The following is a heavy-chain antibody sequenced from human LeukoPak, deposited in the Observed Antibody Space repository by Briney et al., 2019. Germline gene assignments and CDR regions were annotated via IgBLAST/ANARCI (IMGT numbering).Heavy chain of an antibody. CDR1: GLTFSTYA. J-gene: IGHJ4*02. CDR3: AKLIAAAEDY. CDR2: ISGSGGST. Sequence: PGGSLRLSRAASGLTFSTYAMSWVRQAPGKGLEWVSSISGSGGSTYYADSVKGRFTISRDNSKNTLYLQMNSLRAEDTAVYYCAKLIAAAEDYWGQGTLVTVSS. D-gene: IGHD6-13*01. V-gene: IGHV3-23*01.